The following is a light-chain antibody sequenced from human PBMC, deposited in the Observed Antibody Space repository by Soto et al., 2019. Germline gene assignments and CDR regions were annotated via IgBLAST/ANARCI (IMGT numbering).Light chain of an antibody. CDR2: GAS. Sequence: EIVLTQSPVTLSLSPGERATLSCRASQSVSSSYLAWYQQKPGQAPRLLIYGASSRATGIPDRFSGSGSETDFTLTISSLEPEDFAVYYCQQYGSSGTFGQGTKVDIK. J-gene: IGKJ1*01. V-gene: IGKV3-20*01. CDR3: QQYGSSGT. CDR1: QSVSSSY.